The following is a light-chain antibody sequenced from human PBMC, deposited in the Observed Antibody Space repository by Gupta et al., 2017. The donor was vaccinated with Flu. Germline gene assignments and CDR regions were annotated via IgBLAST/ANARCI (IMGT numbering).Light chain of an antibody. V-gene: IGKV3-15*01. CDR2: GAS. CDR1: QSVSSN. CDR3: QQYNNWPA. J-gene: IGKJ1*01. Sequence: EIVMTQSPATLSVSPGERATLPCRASQSVSSNLAWYQQKPGQAPRLLIYGASTRATGIPARFSGSGSGTEFTLTISSLQYEDFAVYYCQQYNNWPAFGQGTKVEIK.